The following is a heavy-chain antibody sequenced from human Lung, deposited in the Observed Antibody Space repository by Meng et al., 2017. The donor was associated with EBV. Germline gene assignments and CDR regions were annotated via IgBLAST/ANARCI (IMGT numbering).Heavy chain of an antibody. Sequence: EVEVVESGGGLVQPGRSLKLSCAASGFTFSASAMHWGRQASGKGLEWVGRIRSKANNYATAFGASVEGRFTISRDDSNNTAYLQMNSLKTEDTAVYYCTSRSFWGQGILVTVSS. CDR2: IRSKANNYAT. CDR3: TSRSF. CDR1: GFTFSASA. V-gene: IGHV3-73*02. J-gene: IGHJ4*02.